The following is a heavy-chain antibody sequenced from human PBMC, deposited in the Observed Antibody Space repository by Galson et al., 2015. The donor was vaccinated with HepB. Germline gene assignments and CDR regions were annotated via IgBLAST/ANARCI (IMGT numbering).Heavy chain of an antibody. CDR3: ARDLRNVNGGYYGNDAFYF. V-gene: IGHV3-33*05. CDR1: GFIFGDYG. D-gene: IGHD3-22*01. CDR2: ISYHGRDK. J-gene: IGHJ3*01. Sequence: SLRLSCAGSGFIFGDYGMHWVRQAPGKGLEWVAVISYHGRDKYYRDTVKGRFTISRDNSNNMQYPRMSSLRVEDTAVYYCARDLRNVNGGYYGNDAFYFWGQGTMVTVSS.